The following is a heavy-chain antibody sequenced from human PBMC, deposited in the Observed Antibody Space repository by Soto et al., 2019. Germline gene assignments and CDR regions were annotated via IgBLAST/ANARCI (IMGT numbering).Heavy chain of an antibody. CDR1: GYTFTAYY. CDR2: INCNTGGT. V-gene: IGHV1-2*04. J-gene: IGHJ6*02. Sequence: GASVKVSCKASGYTFTAYYIHWVRQAPGQGLEWMGWINCNTGGTNYAQNFQGWVTMTRDTSINTAYMEVSRLRYDDTALYYCARVSSSYLGALLMDLWGQGTKVTVSS. D-gene: IGHD6-13*01. CDR3: ARVSSSYLGALLMDL.